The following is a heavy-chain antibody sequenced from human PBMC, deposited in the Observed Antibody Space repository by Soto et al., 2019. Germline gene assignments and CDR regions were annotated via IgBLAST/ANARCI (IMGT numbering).Heavy chain of an antibody. CDR2: ISYNSGSI. Sequence: GGSLRLSCAASGFRFADYAMHWVRQAPGKGPEWVSGISYNSGSIGYADSVKGRFTISRDTAKNSLYLQMNSLRAEDTAFSYCVIDIEETQLLYDAFDIWGQGTMVTVSS. V-gene: IGHV3-9*01. CDR3: VIDIEETQLLYDAFDI. CDR1: GFRFADYA. J-gene: IGHJ3*02. D-gene: IGHD2-2*01.